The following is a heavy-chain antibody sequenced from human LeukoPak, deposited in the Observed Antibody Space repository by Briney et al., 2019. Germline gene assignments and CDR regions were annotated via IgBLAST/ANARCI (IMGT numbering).Heavy chain of an antibody. CDR2: IIPIFGTA. D-gene: IGHD5-12*01. J-gene: IGHJ4*02. Sequence: GASVKVSCKASGGTFSSHAISWVRQAPGQGLEWMGGIIPIFGTANYAQKFQGRVTITTDESTSTAYMELSSLRSEDTAVYYCARDADSGYLRLPVYWGQGTLVTVSS. V-gene: IGHV1-69*05. CDR3: ARDADSGYLRLPVY. CDR1: GGTFSSHA.